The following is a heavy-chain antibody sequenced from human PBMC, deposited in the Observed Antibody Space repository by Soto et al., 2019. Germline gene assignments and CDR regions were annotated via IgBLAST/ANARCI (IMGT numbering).Heavy chain of an antibody. V-gene: IGHV3-48*01. Sequence: EVQLVESGGGLVQPGGSLRLSCAASGFTFSSYSMNWVRQASGQGLHWVSYISSSSSTIYYADSVKGRFTISRDNAKNSLYLEMNSTRAEDTAVYYCARVNRLAADFAYWGQGTLVTVSS. J-gene: IGHJ4*02. CDR1: GFTFSSYS. D-gene: IGHD6-13*01. CDR2: ISSSSSTI. CDR3: ARVNRLAADFAY.